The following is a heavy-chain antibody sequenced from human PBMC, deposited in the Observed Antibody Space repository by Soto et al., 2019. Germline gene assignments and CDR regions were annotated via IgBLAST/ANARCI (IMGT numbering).Heavy chain of an antibody. Sequence: QSGGSLRLSCAASGFSFSTYNMDWVRQAPGKWPEWIAYISTTSFTIYYADSVKGRFTISRDNDRNSLYLEMNSLRDEDTAVYYCARDRCYDGTCYSASDSWGQXTLVTVSS. CDR3: ARDRCYDGTCYSASDS. CDR2: ISTTSFTI. D-gene: IGHD2-15*01. V-gene: IGHV3-48*02. CDR1: GFSFSTYN. J-gene: IGHJ5*01.